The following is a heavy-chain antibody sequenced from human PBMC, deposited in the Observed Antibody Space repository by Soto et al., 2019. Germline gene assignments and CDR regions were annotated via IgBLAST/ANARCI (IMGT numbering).Heavy chain of an antibody. Sequence: SETLSLTCAVYGGSFSGYYWSWIRQPPGKGLEWFGEINHSGSTNYNPSLKSRVTISVDTSKNQFSLKLSSVTAADTAVYYCARDSRYDILTGYRLGNYYYYYGMDVWGQGTTVT. J-gene: IGHJ6*02. CDR3: ARDSRYDILTGYRLGNYYYYYGMDV. CDR1: GGSFSGYY. V-gene: IGHV4-34*01. D-gene: IGHD3-9*01. CDR2: INHSGST.